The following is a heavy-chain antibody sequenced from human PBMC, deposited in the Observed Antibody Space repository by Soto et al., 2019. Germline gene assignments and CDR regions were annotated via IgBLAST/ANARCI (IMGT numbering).Heavy chain of an antibody. Sequence: SETLSLTCTVSGGSISSSSYYWGWIRQPPGKGLEWIGSIYYSGSTYYNPSLKSRVTISVDTSKNQFSLKLSSVTAADTAVYYCARRRFVGSEAPARWFDPWGQGTLVTVSS. V-gene: IGHV4-39*01. J-gene: IGHJ5*02. CDR1: GGSISSSSYY. CDR3: ARRRFVGSEAPARWFDP. D-gene: IGHD3-10*01. CDR2: IYYSGST.